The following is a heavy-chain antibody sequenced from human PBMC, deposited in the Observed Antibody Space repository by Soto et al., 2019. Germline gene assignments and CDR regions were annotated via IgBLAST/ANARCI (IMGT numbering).Heavy chain of an antibody. CDR3: ARGRRPNTYYYDSSGSLGAFDI. D-gene: IGHD3-22*01. V-gene: IGHV1-69*13. CDR1: GYTFTTYG. Sequence: GASVKVSCKASGYTFTTYGISWARQAPGQGLEWMGGIIPIFGTANYAQKFQGRVTITADESTSTAYMELSSLRSEDTAVYYCARGRRPNTYYYDSSGSLGAFDIWGQGTMVTVSS. J-gene: IGHJ3*02. CDR2: IIPIFGTA.